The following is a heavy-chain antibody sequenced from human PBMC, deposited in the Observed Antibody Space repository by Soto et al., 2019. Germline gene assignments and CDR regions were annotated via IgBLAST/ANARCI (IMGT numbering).Heavy chain of an antibody. V-gene: IGHV1-46*01. J-gene: IGHJ6*02. CDR3: ARDMLTGTNYAMAV. Sequence: QVQVVQSGAEVKKPGASVTVSCMASGYTFASYSIHWVRQAPGQGPEWMGMISPSGSTNYAQKFQGRLTMTRDTYTSTVYMELVSLRSEDTAVYYCARDMLTGTNYAMAVWGQGTTVTVSS. D-gene: IGHD1-20*01. CDR1: GYTFASYS. CDR2: ISPSGST.